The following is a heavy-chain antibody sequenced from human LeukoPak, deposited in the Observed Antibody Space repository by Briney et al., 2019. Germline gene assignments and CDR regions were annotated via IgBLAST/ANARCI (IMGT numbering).Heavy chain of an antibody. CDR2: ISYDGSNK. Sequence: GGSLRLSCAASGFTFSSYAMLWVRQAPGKGLEWVADISYDGSNKYYADSVKGRYTISRDNSKDTLYLQMNSQRAEDTAVYCCVRAPHQLWDHYYGMDVWGQGTTVTVSS. V-gene: IGHV3-30-3*01. CDR3: VRAPHQLWDHYYGMDV. CDR1: GFTFSSYA. D-gene: IGHD3-10*01. J-gene: IGHJ6*02.